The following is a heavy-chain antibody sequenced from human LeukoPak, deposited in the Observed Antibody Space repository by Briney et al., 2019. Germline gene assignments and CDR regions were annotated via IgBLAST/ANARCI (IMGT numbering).Heavy chain of an antibody. CDR1: RFTFSSYS. CDR2: ISSSSSTI. D-gene: IGHD1-26*01. Sequence: GGSLRLSCAASRFTFSSYSMNWVRQAPGKGLEWVSYISSSSSTIYYADSVKGRFTISRDSAKNSLYLQMNSLRAEDTAVYYCARAREAYYYYMDVWGKGTTVTVSS. J-gene: IGHJ6*03. V-gene: IGHV3-48*04. CDR3: ARAREAYYYYMDV.